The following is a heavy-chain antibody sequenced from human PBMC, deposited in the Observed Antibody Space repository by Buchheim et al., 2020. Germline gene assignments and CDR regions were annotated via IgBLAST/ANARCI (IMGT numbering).Heavy chain of an antibody. J-gene: IGHJ4*02. CDR3: ARTSSFDY. CDR2: INPDSGGT. V-gene: IGHV1-2*02. CDR1: GFTLTGYY. Sequence: QVQLVQSGAEVKKPGASVKFSCKASGFTLTGYYMHWVRQAPGRGLEWMGWINPDSGGTNYAQKFQGRVTMTRATSITTAYMELSSLTSDDSAVYYCARTSSFDYWGQGTL.